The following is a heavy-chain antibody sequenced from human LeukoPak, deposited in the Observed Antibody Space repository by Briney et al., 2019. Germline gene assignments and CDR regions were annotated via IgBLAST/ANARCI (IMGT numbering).Heavy chain of an antibody. D-gene: IGHD3-22*01. CDR3: ARDIGRSYYYDSSGYH. J-gene: IGHJ5*02. V-gene: IGHV3-74*01. CDR1: GFTFSSYW. CDR2: INSDGSST. Sequence: GGSLRLSRAASGFTFSSYWMHWVRQAPGKGLVWVSRINSDGSSTSYADSVKGRFTISRDNAKNTLYLQMNSLRAEDTAVYYCARDIGRSYYYDSSGYHWGQGTLVTVSS.